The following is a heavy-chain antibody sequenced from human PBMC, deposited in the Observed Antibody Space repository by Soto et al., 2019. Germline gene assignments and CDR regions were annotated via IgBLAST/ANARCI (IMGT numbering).Heavy chain of an antibody. CDR3: AKSGSSGWYGWFDP. Sequence: SGPTLVNPTQTLTLTCIFSGSSLRTSGVGXGWIRQPPGKALEWLGFIYWNDDKRYSPSLKSRLTITKDTSKNQVVLTMTNMDPVDTATYYCAKSGSSGWYGWFDPWGQGTLVTVSS. V-gene: IGHV2-5*01. D-gene: IGHD6-19*01. CDR2: IYWNDDK. CDR1: GSSLRTSGVG. J-gene: IGHJ5*02.